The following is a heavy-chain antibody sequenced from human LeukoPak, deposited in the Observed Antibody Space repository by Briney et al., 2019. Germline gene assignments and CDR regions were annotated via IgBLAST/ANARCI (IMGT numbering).Heavy chain of an antibody. D-gene: IGHD2-15*01. V-gene: IGHV4-38-2*02. CDR1: GYSISSGFY. Sequence: SETLSLTCSVSGYSISSGFYWGWIRQPPGKGLEWIGEIYHSGSTNYNPSLKSRVTISVDKSKNQFSLKLSSVTAADTAVYYCARICSGGSCYDIPPDDAFDIWGQGTMVTVSS. CDR2: IYHSGST. CDR3: ARICSGGSCYDIPPDDAFDI. J-gene: IGHJ3*02.